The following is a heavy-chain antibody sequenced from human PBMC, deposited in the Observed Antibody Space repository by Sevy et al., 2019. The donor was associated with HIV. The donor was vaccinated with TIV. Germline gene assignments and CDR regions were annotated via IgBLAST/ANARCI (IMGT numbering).Heavy chain of an antibody. Sequence: GGSLRLSCAGSGFAFSNYWMHWVRQTPGKGLVWVSRINSDGSSTTYADSVKGRFTISRDNAKNTMSLQMSSLRAEDTAVYYFVAAKRWEDHWGQGTLVTVSS. V-gene: IGHV3-74*01. CDR2: INSDGSST. J-gene: IGHJ4*02. CDR1: GFAFSNYW. D-gene: IGHD1-26*01. CDR3: VAAKRWEDH.